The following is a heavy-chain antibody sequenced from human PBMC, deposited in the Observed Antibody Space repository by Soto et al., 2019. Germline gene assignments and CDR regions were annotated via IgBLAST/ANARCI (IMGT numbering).Heavy chain of an antibody. D-gene: IGHD4-17*01. J-gene: IGHJ5*02. CDR2: ISSSSSYT. CDR1: GFTFSDYY. Sequence: GGSLRLSCAASGFTFSDYYMSWIRQAPGKGLEWVSYISSSSSYTNYADSVKGRFTISRDNAKNSLYLQMNSLRAEDTAVYCCARDPCYGDYACWFDPWGQGTLVTVSS. CDR3: ARDPCYGDYACWFDP. V-gene: IGHV3-11*05.